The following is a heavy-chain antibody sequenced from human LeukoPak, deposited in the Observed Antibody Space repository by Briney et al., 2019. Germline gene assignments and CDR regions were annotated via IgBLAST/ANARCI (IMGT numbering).Heavy chain of an antibody. CDR2: ISWNSGSI. CDR1: GFTFDDYA. J-gene: IGHJ5*02. D-gene: IGHD2-2*01. Sequence: SGGSLRLSCAASGFTFDDYAMHWVRQAPGKGLEWVSGISWNSGSIGYADSVKGRFTISRDNAKNSLYLQMNSLRAEDTALYYCARGPPYQLQILNWFDPWGQGTLVTVSS. CDR3: ARGPPYQLQILNWFDP. V-gene: IGHV3-9*01.